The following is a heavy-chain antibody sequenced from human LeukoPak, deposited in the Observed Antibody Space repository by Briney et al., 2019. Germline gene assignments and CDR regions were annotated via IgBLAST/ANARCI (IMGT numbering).Heavy chain of an antibody. J-gene: IGHJ5*02. Sequence: NPGGSLRLSCAASGFTFSFYAMHWVRQAPGKGLEWVAAITYDGNTKLYADSVKGRFTISRDNSKNTLYLQMNSLRAEDTAVYYCAKETLTYGLGSYNWFDPWGQGTLVTVSS. CDR2: ITYDGNTK. CDR3: AKETLTYGLGSYNWFDP. V-gene: IGHV3-30-3*02. CDR1: GFTFSFYA. D-gene: IGHD3-10*01.